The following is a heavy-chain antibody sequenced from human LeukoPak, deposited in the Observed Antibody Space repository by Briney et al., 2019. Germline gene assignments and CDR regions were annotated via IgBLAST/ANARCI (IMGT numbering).Heavy chain of an antibody. CDR2: IHYTGST. CDR3: ATTEWNYTQ. D-gene: IGHD1-7*01. J-gene: IGHJ4*02. Sequence: SETLSLTCTVLGGSISLYNWSWFRQPPGRGLEWIGYIHYTGSTYYNPSLRSRVTISVDTSRTQFSLRLNSVTAAHTAVYYCATTEWNYTQWGQGTLVTVSS. V-gene: IGHV4-59*08. CDR1: GGSISLYN.